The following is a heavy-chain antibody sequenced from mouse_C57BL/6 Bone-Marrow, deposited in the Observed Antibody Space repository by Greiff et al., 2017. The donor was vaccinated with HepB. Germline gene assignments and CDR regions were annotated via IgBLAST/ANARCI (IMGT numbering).Heavy chain of an antibody. CDR3: ARPSYGNYAMDY. CDR2: ISGGGGNT. Sequence: EVKLVEPGGGLVKPGGSLKLSCAASGFTFSSYTMSWVRQTPEKRLEWVATISGGGGNTYYPDSVKGRFTISRDNAKNTLYLQMSSLRSEDTALYYWARPSYGNYAMDYGGQGTSVTVSS. J-gene: IGHJ4*01. CDR1: GFTFSSYT. V-gene: IGHV5-9*01. D-gene: IGHD1-1*01.